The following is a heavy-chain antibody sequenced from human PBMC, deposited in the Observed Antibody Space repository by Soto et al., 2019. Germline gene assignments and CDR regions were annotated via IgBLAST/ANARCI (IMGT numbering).Heavy chain of an antibody. J-gene: IGHJ4*02. CDR3: VEGWNDF. CDR1: GFMFSSAW. V-gene: IGHV3-15*01. CDR2: IKSKKDGGAR. D-gene: IGHD1-1*01. Sequence: EVQVVESGGDLVEPGGSLRLSCETSGFMFSSAWMSWVRQAPGKGLEWVARIKSKKDGGARDYAAPVNGRFSISRDDSKSTVYLQMNSLRAEDKALYYCVEGWNDFWGQGTLVTVSS.